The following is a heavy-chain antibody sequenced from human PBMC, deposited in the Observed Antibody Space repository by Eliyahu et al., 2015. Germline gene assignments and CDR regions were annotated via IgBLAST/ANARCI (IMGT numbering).Heavy chain of an antibody. CDR2: IYFSGTA. D-gene: IGHD6-19*01. CDR1: GESIRKGGYY. V-gene: IGHV4-31*03. J-gene: IGHJ6*02. Sequence: QVQLQESGPGLVKPSETLSLTCNVSGESIRKGGYYWSWIRQLPGKELEWIGYIYFSGTAYYNPSLKSRATISVDMSKNQLSLNLSSTTAADTAVYYCARIPVSGTVAMSYYYDGLDVWGQGTTVTVSS. CDR3: ARIPVSGTVAMSYYYDGLDV.